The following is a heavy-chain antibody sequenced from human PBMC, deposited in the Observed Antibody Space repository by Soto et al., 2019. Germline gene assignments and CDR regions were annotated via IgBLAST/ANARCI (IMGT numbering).Heavy chain of an antibody. J-gene: IGHJ4*02. CDR3: TTDLTYYYDSSGYPRERNFDY. Sequence: EVQLVESGGGLVKPGGSLRLSCAASGFTFSNAWMSWVRQAPGKGLEWVGRIKSKTDGGTTDYAAPVKGRFTISRDDSKNTLYLQMNSLKTEDTAVYYCTTDLTYYYDSSGYPRERNFDYWGQGTLVTVSS. CDR1: GFTFSNAW. V-gene: IGHV3-15*01. D-gene: IGHD3-22*01. CDR2: IKSKTDGGTT.